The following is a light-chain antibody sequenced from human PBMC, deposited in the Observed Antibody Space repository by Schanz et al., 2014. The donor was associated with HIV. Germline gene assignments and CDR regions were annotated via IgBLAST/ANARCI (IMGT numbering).Light chain of an antibody. CDR3: CSYTTTSTYV. Sequence: QSVLTQPRSVSGSPGQSVTISCTGTSSDVGGYNYVSWYQQHPGKAPKLMIYEVSERPSGVPDRFSGSKSGNTASLTISGLQAEDEADYYCCSYTTTSTYVFGAGTKLTVL. CDR1: SSDVGGYNY. J-gene: IGLJ1*01. CDR2: EVS. V-gene: IGLV2-11*01.